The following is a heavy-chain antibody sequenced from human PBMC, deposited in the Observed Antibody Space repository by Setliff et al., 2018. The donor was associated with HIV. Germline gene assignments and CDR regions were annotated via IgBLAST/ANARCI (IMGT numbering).Heavy chain of an antibody. J-gene: IGHJ4*02. D-gene: IGHD3-16*01. CDR1: GFTFSNAW. Sequence: LRLSCAASGFTFSNAWMNWVRQAPGKGLEWVANINPDGSHRDYVDSVKGRFTISRDNAKNSLYLQMNSLRAEDTAVYYCARDRAYASFDYWGQGALVTVSS. V-gene: IGHV3-7*03. CDR2: INPDGSHR. CDR3: ARDRAYASFDY.